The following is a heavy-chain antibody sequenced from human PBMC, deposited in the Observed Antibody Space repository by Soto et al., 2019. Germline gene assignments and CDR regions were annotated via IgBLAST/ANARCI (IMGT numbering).Heavy chain of an antibody. V-gene: IGHV3-72*01. CDR2: SRNRVNSHTT. CDR3: TRGLLGGAPSYTFHGMDV. Sequence: EVQLVESGGGLVQPGGSLRLSCAASGFTFSDHYMDWVRQAPGKGLEWVARSRNRVNSHTTEYAASVKGRFTISRDESTSSLYLQMTSLKIEDTAVYYCTRGLLGGAPSYTFHGMDVWGQGTTVTVSS. CDR1: GFTFSDHY. J-gene: IGHJ6*01. D-gene: IGHD1-26*01.